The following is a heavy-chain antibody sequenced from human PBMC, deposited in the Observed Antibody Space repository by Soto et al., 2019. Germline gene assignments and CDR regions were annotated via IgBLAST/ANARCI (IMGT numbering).Heavy chain of an antibody. Sequence: GGSLRLSCAASGFSFSSYWMSWVRQAPGKGLEWVANIKQDGSEKYYVDSVKGRFTISRDNAKNSLYLQMNSLRAEDTAVYYCASMGAIVVIPAATIDYWGQGTLVTVSS. CDR3: ASMGAIVVIPAATIDY. D-gene: IGHD2-2*01. CDR1: GFSFSSYW. J-gene: IGHJ4*02. CDR2: IKQDGSEK. V-gene: IGHV3-7*01.